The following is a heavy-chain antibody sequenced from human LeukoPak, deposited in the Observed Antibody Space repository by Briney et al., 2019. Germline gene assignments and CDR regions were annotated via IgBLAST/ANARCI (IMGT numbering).Heavy chain of an antibody. CDR3: ARLIYDSSGYYYYYYGMDV. Sequence: GESLKISCKGSGYSFTSYWIGWVRQMPGKGLEWMGIIYPGGSDTRYSPSFQGQVTISADKSISTAYLQWSSLKASDTAMYYCARLIYDSSGYYYYYYGMDVWGQGTTVTVSS. CDR2: IYPGGSDT. D-gene: IGHD3-22*01. CDR1: GYSFTSYW. J-gene: IGHJ6*02. V-gene: IGHV5-51*01.